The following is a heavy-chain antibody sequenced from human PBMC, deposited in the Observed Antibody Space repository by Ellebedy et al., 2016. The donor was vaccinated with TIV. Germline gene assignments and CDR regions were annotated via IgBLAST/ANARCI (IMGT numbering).Heavy chain of an antibody. V-gene: IGHV1-8*01. CDR3: ATITGNTGYGMDV. J-gene: IGHJ6*02. D-gene: IGHD1-7*01. CDR1: GYTFTSYD. CDR2: MNPNSDNT. Sequence: AASVKVSCKASGYTFTSYDINWVRQATGQGLEWMGWMNPNSDNTDYAQKFEGRLTMTRATSISTAYMELSSLSSEDTAVYYCATITGNTGYGMDVWGQGTTVTVSS.